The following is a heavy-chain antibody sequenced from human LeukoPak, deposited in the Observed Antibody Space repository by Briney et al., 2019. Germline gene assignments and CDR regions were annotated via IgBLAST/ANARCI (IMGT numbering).Heavy chain of an antibody. CDR3: ARGGGYKGNWFDP. J-gene: IGHJ5*02. CDR2: IYYSGSS. Sequence: SETLSLTCSVSGGSISSSSSYWGWIRQPPGKGLEWIGSIYYSGSSFDNPALKSRFTISVDTSKNQFSLKLTSVTAADTALYYCARGGGYKGNWFDPWAQGTLVTVSS. D-gene: IGHD5-24*01. V-gene: IGHV4-39*07. CDR1: GGSISSSSSY.